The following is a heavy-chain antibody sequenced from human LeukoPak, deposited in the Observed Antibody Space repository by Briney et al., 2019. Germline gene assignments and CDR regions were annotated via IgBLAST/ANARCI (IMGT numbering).Heavy chain of an antibody. Sequence: GGSLRLSCAASGFTFSSYGMHWVRQAPGKGLEWVSYISSSGSTIYYADSVKGRFTISRDNAKNSLYLQMNGLRAEDTAVYYCARDYTTNYYYYYYMDVWGKGTTVTVSS. V-gene: IGHV3-48*04. CDR3: ARDYTTNYYYYYYMDV. D-gene: IGHD1-14*01. J-gene: IGHJ6*03. CDR1: GFTFSSYG. CDR2: ISSSGSTI.